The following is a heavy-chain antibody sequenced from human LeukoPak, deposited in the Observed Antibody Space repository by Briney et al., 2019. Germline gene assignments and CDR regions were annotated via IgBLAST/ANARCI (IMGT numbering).Heavy chain of an antibody. Sequence: PSETLSLTCTVSGGSISSYYWSWIRQPPGKGLEWIGNIYYSGSTYYNPSLKSRVTVSVDTSKNQFSLKLSSVTAADTAVYYCARHSGHSSWFFCDSWGQGTLVTVSS. V-gene: IGHV4-39*01. CDR3: ARHSGHSSWFFCDS. D-gene: IGHD6-13*01. CDR1: GGSISSYY. CDR2: IYYSGST. J-gene: IGHJ4*02.